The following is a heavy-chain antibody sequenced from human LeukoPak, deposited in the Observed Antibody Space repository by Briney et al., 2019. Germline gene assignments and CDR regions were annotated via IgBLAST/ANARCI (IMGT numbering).Heavy chain of an antibody. J-gene: IGHJ4*02. D-gene: IGHD6-19*01. CDR1: GFTFSNYA. Sequence: PGGSLRLSCAAFGFTFSNYAMSWVRQVPGKGLEWVSSISGSGGSTYYADSVKGRFTISRDNAKNSLYLQMNSLRAEDTAVYYCASSGWLPFDYWGQGTLVTVSS. CDR3: ASSGWLPFDY. CDR2: ISGSGGST. V-gene: IGHV3-23*01.